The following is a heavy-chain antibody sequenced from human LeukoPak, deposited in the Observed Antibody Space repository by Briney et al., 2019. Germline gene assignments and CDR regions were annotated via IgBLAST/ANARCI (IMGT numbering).Heavy chain of an antibody. CDR3: ARKDGDY. Sequence: SETLSLTCTVSGASITSFHWTWIRQPAGKGLEWIGLIYSSGSTIYNPSLQSRVAMSVYMTKNQLSLKLSSVTAADTAMYYCARKDGDYWGQGTLVTVSS. CDR2: IYSSGST. V-gene: IGHV4-4*07. J-gene: IGHJ4*02. D-gene: IGHD6-6*01. CDR1: GASITSFH.